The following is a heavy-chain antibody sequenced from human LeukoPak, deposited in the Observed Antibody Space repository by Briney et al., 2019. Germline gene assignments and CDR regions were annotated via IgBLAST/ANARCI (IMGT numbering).Heavy chain of an antibody. CDR2: ISYDGSNK. J-gene: IGHJ4*02. V-gene: IGHV3-30*18. D-gene: IGHD3-22*01. CDR3: AKGAGYYDSSGYSSGYYFDY. CDR1: GFTFSSYG. Sequence: PGGSLRLSCAASGFTFSSYGMHWVRQAPGKGLEWVAVISYDGSNKYYADSVKGRFTISRDNSKNTLYLQMNSLRAEDTAVYYCAKGAGYYDSSGYSSGYYFDYWGQGTLVTVSS.